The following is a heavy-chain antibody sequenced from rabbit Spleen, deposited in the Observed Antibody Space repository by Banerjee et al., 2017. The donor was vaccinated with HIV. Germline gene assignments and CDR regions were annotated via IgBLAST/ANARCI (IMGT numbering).Heavy chain of an antibody. CDR3: ARDVETSTGWFRLGRLDL. D-gene: IGHD7-1*01. Sequence: QEQLVESGGGLVQPEGSLTLTCTASGFSFSSSYYMCWVRQAPGKGLEWIGCIYNGDGATWYASWVNGRFTISRSTSLNTVDLKLTNLTAADTATYFCARDVETSTGWFRLGRLDLWGPGTLVTVS. J-gene: IGHJ3*01. CDR2: IYNGDGAT. V-gene: IGHV1S43*01. CDR1: GFSFSSSYY.